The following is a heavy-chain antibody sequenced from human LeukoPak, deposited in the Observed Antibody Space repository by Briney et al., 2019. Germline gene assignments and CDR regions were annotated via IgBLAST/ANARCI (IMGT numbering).Heavy chain of an antibody. Sequence: GASVKVSCKVSGYTLTELSMHWVRQAPGKGLEWMGGFDPEDGETIYAQKFQGRVTMTEDTSTDTAYMELRSLRSDDTAVYYCARAGDDIVVVPAHPWGQGTLVTVSS. CDR1: GYTLTELS. CDR2: FDPEDGET. V-gene: IGHV1-24*01. J-gene: IGHJ5*02. CDR3: ARAGDDIVVVPAHP. D-gene: IGHD2-2*01.